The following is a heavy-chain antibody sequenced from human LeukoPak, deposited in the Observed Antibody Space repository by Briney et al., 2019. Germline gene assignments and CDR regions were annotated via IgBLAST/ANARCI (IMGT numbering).Heavy chain of an antibody. Sequence: AGSLRLSCAASGFTFSSYAMSWVRQAPGKGMEWVSAISGSGGSTYYADSVKGRLTISRDNSKNTLYLQMNSLRAEDTAVYYCAKAFITMVRGATAVVDYWGQGTLVTVSS. CDR3: AKAFITMVRGATAVVDY. J-gene: IGHJ4*02. V-gene: IGHV3-23*01. D-gene: IGHD3-10*01. CDR1: GFTFSSYA. CDR2: ISGSGGST.